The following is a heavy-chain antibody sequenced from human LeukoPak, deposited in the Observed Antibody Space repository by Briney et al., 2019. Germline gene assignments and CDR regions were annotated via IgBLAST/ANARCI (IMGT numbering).Heavy chain of an antibody. CDR3: ARIPDCNSTRCYYYFDD. CDR2: IYYSGST. D-gene: IGHD2-2*01. J-gene: IGHJ4*02. Sequence: PSETLSLTCTVSGGSFSSGDYYWNWIRQHPGKGLEWIGYIYYSGSTYYNPSLKSRVAISVDTSKNQFSLKLSSVTAADTAVYYCARIPDCNSTRCYYYFDDWGQGTLVTVSS. CDR1: GGSFSSGDYY. V-gene: IGHV4-31*03.